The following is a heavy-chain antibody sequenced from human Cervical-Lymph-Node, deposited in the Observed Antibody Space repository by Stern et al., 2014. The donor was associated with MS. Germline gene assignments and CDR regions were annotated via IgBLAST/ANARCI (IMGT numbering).Heavy chain of an antibody. V-gene: IGHV3-9*01. CDR1: GFTFHDHD. CDR2: IGWNGGGI. CDR3: AKDYASGTSFFDS. Sequence: VQLVESGGGLVQPGRSLRLSCAASGFTFHDHDMYWVRQAPGKGLEWVSGIGWNGGGIGYADSVKGRFAISRDNAKNSLYLQMNSLRPEDTALYYCAKDYASGTSFFDSWGQGTLVTVSS. J-gene: IGHJ4*02. D-gene: IGHD3-10*01.